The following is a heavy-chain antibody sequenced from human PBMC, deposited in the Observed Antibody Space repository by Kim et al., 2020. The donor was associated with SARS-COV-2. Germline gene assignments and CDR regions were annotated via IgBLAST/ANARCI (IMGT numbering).Heavy chain of an antibody. CDR3: ASDPLKYPVPLGYYYYYGMDL. D-gene: IGHD2-2*01. CDR2: IYYSGST. Sequence: SETLSLTCTVSGGSISSGGYYWSWIRQHPGKGLEWIGYIYYSGSTYYNPSLKRRVTISVDTSKNQFSLKLSSVTAADTAVYYCASDPLKYPVPLGYYYYYGMDLWGQGTTVTVSS. J-gene: IGHJ6*02. CDR1: GGSISSGGYY. V-gene: IGHV4-31*03.